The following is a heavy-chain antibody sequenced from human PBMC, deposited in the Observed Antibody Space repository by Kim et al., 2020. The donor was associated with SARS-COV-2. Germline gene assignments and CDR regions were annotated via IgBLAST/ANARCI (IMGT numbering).Heavy chain of an antibody. CDR3: AKWGSPVVANRQLDY. V-gene: IGHV3-23*01. J-gene: IGHJ4*02. D-gene: IGHD2-15*01. Sequence: DTVQGRLTIARDNYKNTLSLQMNSLRLEDTAIYYCAKWGSPVVANRQLDYWGQGTLVSVSS.